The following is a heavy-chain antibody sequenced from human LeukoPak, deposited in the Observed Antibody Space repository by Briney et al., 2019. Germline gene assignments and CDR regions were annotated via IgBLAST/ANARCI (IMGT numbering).Heavy chain of an antibody. Sequence: SETLSLTCAVYGGSFSGYYWSWIRQPPEKGLEWIGEINHSGSTNYNPSLKSRVTISVDTSKNQFSLKLSSVTAADTAVYYCARFGGTYCTNGVCYRSWFDPWGQGTLVTVSS. CDR2: INHSGST. CDR3: ARFGGTYCTNGVCYRSWFDP. V-gene: IGHV4-34*01. CDR1: GGSFSGYY. J-gene: IGHJ5*02. D-gene: IGHD2-8*01.